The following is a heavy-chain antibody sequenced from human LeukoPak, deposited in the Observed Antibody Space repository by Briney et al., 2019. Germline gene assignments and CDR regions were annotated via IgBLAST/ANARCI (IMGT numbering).Heavy chain of an antibody. CDR3: VKERYRGSDS. CDR2: ISSSSTTI. Sequence: GGSLRLSCAASGFTFGTYGMSWVRQAPGKGLEWVSYISSSSTTIYYADSVKGRFTISRDNAKNSLYLQMNSLRVEGTAVYYCVKERYRGSDSWGQGTRVTASS. CDR1: GFTFGTYG. V-gene: IGHV3-48*04. D-gene: IGHD3-10*01. J-gene: IGHJ5*01.